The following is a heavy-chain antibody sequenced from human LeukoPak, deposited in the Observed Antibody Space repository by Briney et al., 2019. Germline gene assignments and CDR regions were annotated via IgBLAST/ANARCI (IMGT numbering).Heavy chain of an antibody. J-gene: IGHJ5*02. CDR2: IYTSGST. CDR1: GGSISSYY. V-gene: IGHV4-4*07. CDR3: ARASCSGGSCKLDLRISWLDP. Sequence: SETLSLTCTVSGGSISSYYWSWIRQPAGKGLEWIGRIYTSGSTNYNPSLKSRVTMSVDTSKNQFSLKLSSVTAADTAVYYCARASCSGGSCKLDLRISWLDPWGQGTLVTVSS. D-gene: IGHD2-15*01.